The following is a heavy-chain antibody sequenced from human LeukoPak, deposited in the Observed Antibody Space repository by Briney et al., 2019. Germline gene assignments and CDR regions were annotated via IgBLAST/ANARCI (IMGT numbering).Heavy chain of an antibody. V-gene: IGHV4-59*08. CDR1: GGSLSSYY. CDR3: ARQSSSSWYWYSHP. D-gene: IGHD6-13*01. Sequence: SETLSLTCIVSGGSLSSYYWSWIRQPPGKGLEWIGHIYYSGDTNYNPSLKSRVSISVDTSKNEFSLRLSSVTAADTAVYYCARQSSSSWYWYSHPWGQGTLVSVSS. CDR2: IYYSGDT. J-gene: IGHJ1*01.